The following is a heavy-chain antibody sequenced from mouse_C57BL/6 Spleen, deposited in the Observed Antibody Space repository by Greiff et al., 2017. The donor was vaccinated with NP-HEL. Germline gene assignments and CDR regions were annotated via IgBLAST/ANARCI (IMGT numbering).Heavy chain of an antibody. CDR1: GYTFTSYW. CDR2: INPGSGST. D-gene: IGHD2-4*01. CDR3: ARSWLYDYDVGYYLDY. J-gene: IGHJ4*01. Sequence: VQLKQPGAELVKPGASVKMSCKASGYTFTSYWMTWVKQRPGQGLEWIGDINPGSGSTNYNEKFKGKATLTVDTSSSTASMQLSSLTSEDTAVYYCARSWLYDYDVGYYLDYWGQGTSVTVSS. V-gene: IGHV1-55*01.